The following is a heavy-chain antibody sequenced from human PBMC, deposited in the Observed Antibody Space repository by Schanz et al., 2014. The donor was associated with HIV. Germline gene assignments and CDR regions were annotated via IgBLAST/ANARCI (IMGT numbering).Heavy chain of an antibody. CDR2: TSYDGTKK. Sequence: QVQLVESGGGVVQPGRSLRLSCAASGFTFNNYGIHWVRQAPGKGLEWVAVTSYDGTKKHYADSVKGRFTISRDNSLHMLYLEMKSLRAEDTAVYYCAKDPGILPRTYFDSWGQGTPVTVSS. CDR1: GFTFNNYG. J-gene: IGHJ4*02. D-gene: IGHD2-2*02. CDR3: AKDPGILPRTYFDS. V-gene: IGHV3-30*18.